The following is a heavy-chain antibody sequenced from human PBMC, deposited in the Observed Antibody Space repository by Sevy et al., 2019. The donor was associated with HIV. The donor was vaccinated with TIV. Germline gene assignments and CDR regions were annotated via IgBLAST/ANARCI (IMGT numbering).Heavy chain of an antibody. D-gene: IGHD6-13*01. V-gene: IGHV3-23*01. CDR3: AKELFGAAAAFYWYFDL. J-gene: IGHJ2*01. CDR2: ISGRGGTS. CDR1: GFTFSSYA. Sequence: GGSLRLSCAASGFTFSSYAMSWVRLAPGKGLEWVAGISGRGGTSYSADSVKGRLTISRDNSKDTLYLQMNGLRVEDTAVYYCAKELFGAAAAFYWYFDLWGRGTLVTVSS.